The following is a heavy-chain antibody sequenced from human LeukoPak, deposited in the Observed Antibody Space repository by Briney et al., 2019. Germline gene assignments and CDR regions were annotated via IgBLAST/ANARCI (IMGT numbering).Heavy chain of an antibody. CDR2: ISAYNGNT. CDR1: GYTFTDYY. CDR3: ATDNWNSFDY. D-gene: IGHD1-7*01. V-gene: IGHV1-18*04. Sequence: ASVKVSCKASGYTFTDYYIHWVRQAPGQGLEWMGWISAYNGNTNYAQKLQGRVTMTTDTSTSTAYMEVRSLRSDDTAMYYCATDNWNSFDYWGQGTLVTVSS. J-gene: IGHJ4*02.